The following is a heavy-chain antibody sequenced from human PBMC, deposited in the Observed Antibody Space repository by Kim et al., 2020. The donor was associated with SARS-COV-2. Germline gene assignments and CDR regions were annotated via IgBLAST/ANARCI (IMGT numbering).Heavy chain of an antibody. CDR1: GGSISSGDDY. V-gene: IGHV4-31*03. D-gene: IGHD3-22*01. Sequence: SETLSLTCTVSGGSISSGDDYWNWVRQHPGKGLEWIGYIYYSGSTYYNPSLKSRVTISVDTSKNQFSLNLSSVTAADTAVYYCARSRYDTSGYYYSFDYWGQGTLVTVSS. J-gene: IGHJ4*02. CDR2: IYYSGST. CDR3: ARSRYDTSGYYYSFDY.